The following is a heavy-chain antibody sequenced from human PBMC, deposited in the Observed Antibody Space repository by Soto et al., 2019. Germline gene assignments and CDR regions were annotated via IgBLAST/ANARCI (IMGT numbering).Heavy chain of an antibody. CDR2: INPSGGST. D-gene: IGHD5-12*01. Sequence: GASVKVSCKASGYTFTSYYMHWVRQAPGQGLEWMGIINPSGGSTSYAQKFQGRVTMTRDTSTSTVYMELSSLRSEDTAVYYCARDLKDVEMATIRWLGFDYWGQGTLVTVSS. CDR3: ARDLKDVEMATIRWLGFDY. V-gene: IGHV1-46*01. J-gene: IGHJ4*02. CDR1: GYTFTSYY.